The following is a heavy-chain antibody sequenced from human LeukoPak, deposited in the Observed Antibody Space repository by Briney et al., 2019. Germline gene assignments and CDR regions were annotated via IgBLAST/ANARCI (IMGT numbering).Heavy chain of an antibody. Sequence: GGSLRLSCAASGFTFSNYAMSWVRQAPGKGLESVSFIRGKAYGATTGYAASVKGRFTISRDDSKSIAYLQMNSLKTEDTAVYFCTGGRGTYWGQGTLVTVSS. V-gene: IGHV3-49*04. CDR1: GFTFSNYA. D-gene: IGHD1-1*01. CDR2: IRGKAYGATT. J-gene: IGHJ4*02. CDR3: TGGRGTY.